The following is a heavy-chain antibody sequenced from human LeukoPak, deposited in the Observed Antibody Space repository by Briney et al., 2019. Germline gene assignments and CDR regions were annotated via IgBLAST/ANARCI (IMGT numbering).Heavy chain of an antibody. CDR3: ARRGSGTYSVDQ. J-gene: IGHJ4*02. CDR2: IWSDGSNK. V-gene: IGHV3-33*08. Sequence: GGSLKLSCAASGFTFSGSAMHWVRQGPGKGLEWVAVIWSDGSNKYYADSVKGRFTIYRDNSKNTLYLLMDSLRAEDTAVYYCARRGSGTYSVDQWGQGTLVTVSS. CDR1: GFTFSGSA. D-gene: IGHD3-10*01.